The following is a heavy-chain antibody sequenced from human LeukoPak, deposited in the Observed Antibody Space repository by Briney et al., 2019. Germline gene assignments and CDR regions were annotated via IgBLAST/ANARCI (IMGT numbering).Heavy chain of an antibody. D-gene: IGHD1-1*01. CDR1: GFTFSSYS. J-gene: IGHJ4*02. Sequence: PGGSLSLTCAASGFTFSSYSMSWVRQAPGKGLEWVSSISISGGSTYYADSVKGRFTISRDNSKNTLYLQMSSLRAEDTAVYYCANQERAYFDYWGQGTLVTVSS. CDR3: ANQERAYFDY. V-gene: IGHV3-23*01. CDR2: ISISGGST.